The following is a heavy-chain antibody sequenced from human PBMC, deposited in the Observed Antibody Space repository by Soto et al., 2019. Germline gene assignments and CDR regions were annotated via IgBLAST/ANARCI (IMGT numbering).Heavy chain of an antibody. CDR1: GYTFSNYY. J-gene: IGHJ6*02. V-gene: IGHV1-46*01. CDR3: ARNYDILTGYEPRYYYYGMDV. D-gene: IGHD3-9*01. Sequence: ASVKISCKASGYTFSNYYTHWVRQAPGQGLEWMGIINPSGGTTSYAQKFQGRVTITADESTSTVYMELSSLRSEDTAVYYCARNYDILTGYEPRYYYYGMDVWGQGTTVTVSS. CDR2: INPSGGTT.